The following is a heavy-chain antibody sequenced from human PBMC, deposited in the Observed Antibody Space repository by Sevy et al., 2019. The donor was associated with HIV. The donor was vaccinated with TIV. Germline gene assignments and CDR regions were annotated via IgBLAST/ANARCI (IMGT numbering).Heavy chain of an antibody. V-gene: IGHV1-69*13. CDR1: GGTFSSYA. J-gene: IGHJ6*02. CDR3: AMYGSGSYYTYYYGMDV. Sequence: ASVKVSCKASGGTFSSYAISWVRQAPGQGLEWMGGIIPIFGTANYAQKFQGRVTITADESTSTAYMELSSLRSEDTAVYYRAMYGSGSYYTYYYGMDVWGQGTTVTVSS. CDR2: IIPIFGTA. D-gene: IGHD3-10*01.